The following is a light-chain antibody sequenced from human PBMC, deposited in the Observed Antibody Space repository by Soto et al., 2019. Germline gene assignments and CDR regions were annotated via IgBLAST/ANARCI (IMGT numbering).Light chain of an antibody. CDR3: QQYGSLPLT. CDR2: DVS. CDR1: QDINNY. Sequence: DIQMTQSPSSLSASVGDRVTITCQASQDINNYLNWYQQKPGKAPKLLIYDVSHLETGVPSRFSGSGSGTVFTFTISSLQPEDIATYYCQQYGSLPLTFGPGTKVDIQ. V-gene: IGKV1-33*01. J-gene: IGKJ3*01.